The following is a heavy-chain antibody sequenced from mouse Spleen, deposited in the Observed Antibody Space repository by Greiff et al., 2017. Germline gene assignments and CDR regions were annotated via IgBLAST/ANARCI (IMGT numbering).Heavy chain of an antibody. D-gene: IGHD2-4*01. CDR3: ARELFYYDYDFDY. J-gene: IGHJ2*01. Sequence: EVQLQQSGPELVKPGASVKISCKASGYTFTDYYMNWVKQSHGKSLEWIGDINPNNGGTSYNQKFKGKATLTVDKSSSTAYMELRSLTSEDSAVYYCARELFYYDYDFDYWGQGTTLTVSS. CDR2: INPNNGGT. CDR1: GYTFTDYY. V-gene: IGHV1-26*01.